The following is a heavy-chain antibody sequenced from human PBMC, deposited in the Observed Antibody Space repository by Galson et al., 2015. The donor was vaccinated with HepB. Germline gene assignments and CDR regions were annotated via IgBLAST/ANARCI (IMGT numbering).Heavy chain of an antibody. Sequence: SVKVSCKASGGTFSSYAISWVRQAPGQGLEWMGRIIPILGIASYAQKFQGRVTITADKSTSTAYMELSSLRAEDTAVYYCARDNSWWDYYGMDVWGQGTTVTVSS. D-gene: IGHD2-8*02. CDR2: IIPILGIA. CDR3: ARDNSWWDYYGMDV. CDR1: GGTFSSYA. J-gene: IGHJ6*02. V-gene: IGHV1-69*04.